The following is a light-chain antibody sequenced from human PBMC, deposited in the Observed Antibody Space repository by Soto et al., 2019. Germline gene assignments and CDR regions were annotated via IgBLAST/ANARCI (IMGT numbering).Light chain of an antibody. CDR2: GAS. CDR1: QSVSPSS. CDR3: QQFAGS. Sequence: EIVLTQSPGTLSLSPGERATFSSRASQSVSPSSFAWHKPRPGPSPRLLIYGASSRATGIPDRFSGRGSGTDFTLIIRRLEPEDFAVYYCQQFAGSFGGGTKVDIK. J-gene: IGKJ4*02. V-gene: IGKV3-20*01.